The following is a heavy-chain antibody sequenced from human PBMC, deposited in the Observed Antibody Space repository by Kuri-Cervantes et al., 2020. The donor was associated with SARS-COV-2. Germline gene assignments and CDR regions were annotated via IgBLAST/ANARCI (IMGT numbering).Heavy chain of an antibody. CDR1: GGSFSGYY. J-gene: IGHJ4*02. CDR3: ARGSVVPAANDY. D-gene: IGHD2-2*01. V-gene: IGHV4-34*01. CDR2: INHSGST. Sequence: LSCAVYGGSFSGYYWSWIRQPPGKGLEWIGEINHSGSTNYNPSLKSRVTISVDTSKNQFSLKLSSVTAADTAVYYCARGSVVPAANDYWGQGTLVTVSS.